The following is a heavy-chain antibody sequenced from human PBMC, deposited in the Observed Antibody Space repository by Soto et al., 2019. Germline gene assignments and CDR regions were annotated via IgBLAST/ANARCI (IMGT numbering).Heavy chain of an antibody. V-gene: IGHV4-59*08. CDR3: ARLLVVPAAIGKIDWFDP. J-gene: IGHJ5*02. CDR1: GGSISSYY. Sequence: SETLSLTCTVSGGSISSYYWSWIRQPPGKGLEWIGYIYYSGSTNYNPSLKSRVTISVDTSKNQFSLKLSSVTAADTAVYYCARLLVVPAAIGKIDWFDPWGQGTLVTVSS. CDR2: IYYSGST. D-gene: IGHD2-2*01.